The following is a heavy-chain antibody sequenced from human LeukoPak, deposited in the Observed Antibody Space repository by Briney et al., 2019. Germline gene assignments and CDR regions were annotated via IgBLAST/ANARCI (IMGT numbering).Heavy chain of an antibody. Sequence: SVKVFCKASVGSLTSYAISWVRQAPGQGLEWMGGVIPIFGTTNYAQKFQGRVTITTDESTSTAYMELSSLTSEDSALYYCARGIGGYSYGPFDYRGQGTLVTVSS. V-gene: IGHV1-69*05. CDR1: VGSLTSYA. CDR2: VIPIFGTT. D-gene: IGHD5-18*01. CDR3: ARGIGGYSYGPFDY. J-gene: IGHJ4*02.